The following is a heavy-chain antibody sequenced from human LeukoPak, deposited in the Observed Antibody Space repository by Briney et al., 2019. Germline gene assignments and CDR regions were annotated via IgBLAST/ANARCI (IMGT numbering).Heavy chain of an antibody. D-gene: IGHD5-12*01. Sequence: SETLSLTCAVYGGSFSGYYWSWIRQPPGKGLEWIGYIYYSGSTNYNPSLKSRVTISVDTSKNQFSLKLSSVTAADTAVYYCARGGYSGYFDYWGQGTLVTVSS. J-gene: IGHJ4*02. V-gene: IGHV4-59*01. CDR3: ARGGYSGYFDY. CDR2: IYYSGST. CDR1: GGSFSGYY.